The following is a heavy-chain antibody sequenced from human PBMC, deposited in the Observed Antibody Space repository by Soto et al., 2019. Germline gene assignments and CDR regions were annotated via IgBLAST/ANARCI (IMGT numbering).Heavy chain of an antibody. V-gene: IGHV4-30-2*01. CDR2: IFHSGST. CDR3: ARGGVNSQIYYYYYGMDV. Sequence: QLQLQESGSGLVKPSQTLSLTCAVSGGSISSGGYSWSWIRQPPGKGLEWSGYIFHSGSTYYNPSLQSRVTISVDRSKNQFSLKLSSVTAADTAVYYCARGGVNSQIYYYYYGMDVWGQGTTVTVSS. CDR1: GGSISSGGYS. D-gene: IGHD2-8*01. J-gene: IGHJ6*02.